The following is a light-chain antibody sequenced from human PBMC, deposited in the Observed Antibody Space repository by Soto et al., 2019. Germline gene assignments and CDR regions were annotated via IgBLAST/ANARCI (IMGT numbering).Light chain of an antibody. V-gene: IGLV4-69*01. Sequence: QLVLTQSPSASASLGASVKLTCTLSSGHSSYAIAWHQQRPEKGPRYLMKLNSDGSHSKGDGIPDRFSGYSSGAERYLTISCLQSEDEADYYCQTWVTGLQVFGGGTKLTVL. CDR3: QTWVTGLQV. CDR2: LNSDGSH. CDR1: SGHSSYA. J-gene: IGLJ2*01.